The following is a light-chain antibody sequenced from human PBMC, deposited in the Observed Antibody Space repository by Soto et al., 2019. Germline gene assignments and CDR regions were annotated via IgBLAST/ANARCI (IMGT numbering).Light chain of an antibody. CDR2: EGS. CDR1: SSDVGSYNY. J-gene: IGLJ1*01. Sequence: QSALTQPASVSGSPGQSIAISCTGTSSDVGSYNYVSWYQRHPGKAPKLMIYEGSKRPSGVSDRFSGSKSGNTASLTISGLQAEDEADYYCCSYAGNPYVFGTGTKLTVL. V-gene: IGLV2-23*01. CDR3: CSYAGNPYV.